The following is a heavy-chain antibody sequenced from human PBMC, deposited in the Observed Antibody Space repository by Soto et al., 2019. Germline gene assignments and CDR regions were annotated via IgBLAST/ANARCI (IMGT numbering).Heavy chain of an antibody. CDR3: ARGRDSGLYYFDY. CDR2: ISTAGTT. V-gene: IGHV3-13*01. J-gene: IGHJ4*02. CDR1: GFTFSNYD. D-gene: IGHD2-21*01. Sequence: EVQLVESGGDLVQPGGSLRLSCAASGFTFSNYDMHWVRQATGKGLEWVSTISTAGTTYSPASVKGRFTITRENAKNSLYLQMNSLRVNGTAVYYCARGRDSGLYYFDYWGRGTLVTVSS.